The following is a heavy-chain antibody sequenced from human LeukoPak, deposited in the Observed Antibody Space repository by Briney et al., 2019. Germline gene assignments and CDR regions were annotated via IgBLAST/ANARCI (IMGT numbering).Heavy chain of an antibody. D-gene: IGHD3-22*01. J-gene: IGHJ4*02. CDR1: GGSISSSSYY. Sequence: SETLSLTCTVSGGSISSSSYYWSWIRQPPGKGLEWIGEINHSGSTNYNPSLKSRVTISVDTSKNQFSLKLSSVTAADTAVYYCARGRRMSYDSSGYYLVFDYWGQGTLVTVSS. CDR2: INHSGST. V-gene: IGHV4-39*07. CDR3: ARGRRMSYDSSGYYLVFDY.